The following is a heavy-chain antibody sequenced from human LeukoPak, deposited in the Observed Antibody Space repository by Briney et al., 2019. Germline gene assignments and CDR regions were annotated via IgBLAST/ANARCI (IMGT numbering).Heavy chain of an antibody. V-gene: IGHV3-30*02. J-gene: IGHJ4*02. CDR1: GFTFRSYS. CDR3: AKDVSHSSGWYGDY. Sequence: GGSLRLSCAASGFTFRSYSMHWVRQAPGKGLEWVAVIWYDGISKYYADSVKGRFTISRDNSKNTLYLQMNSLRAEDTAVYYCAKDVSHSSGWYGDYWGQGTLVTVSS. CDR2: IWYDGISK. D-gene: IGHD6-19*01.